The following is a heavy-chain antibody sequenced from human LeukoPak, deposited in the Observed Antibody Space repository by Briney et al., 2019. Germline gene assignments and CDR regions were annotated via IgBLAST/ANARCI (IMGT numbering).Heavy chain of an antibody. V-gene: IGHV1-18*01. CDR2: ISAYNGNT. J-gene: IGHJ5*02. CDR3: AREEYCSSTSCYASP. Sequence: GASVKVSCKASGYTFTSYGISWVRQAPGQGLEWMGWISAYNGNTNYAQKLQGRVTMTTDTSTSTAYMELRSLRSDDTAVYYCAREEYCSSTSCYASPWGQGTLVTVSS. CDR1: GYTFTSYG. D-gene: IGHD2-2*01.